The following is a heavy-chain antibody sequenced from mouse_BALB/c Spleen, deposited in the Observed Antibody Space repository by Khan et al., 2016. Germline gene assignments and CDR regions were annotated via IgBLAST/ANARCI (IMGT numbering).Heavy chain of an antibody. Sequence: QIQLVQSGPELKKPGETVKISCKASGYTFTDYSMHWVKQAPGKGLKWMGWINTETGEPTYADDFKGRFAFSLETSASTAYLQINNLKNEDTATXFGGRSYYRYDAGVAYWGQGTPVTVS. J-gene: IGHJ3*01. CDR1: GYTFTDYS. CDR3: GRSYYRYDAGVAY. V-gene: IGHV9-2-1*01. D-gene: IGHD2-14*01. CDR2: INTETGEP.